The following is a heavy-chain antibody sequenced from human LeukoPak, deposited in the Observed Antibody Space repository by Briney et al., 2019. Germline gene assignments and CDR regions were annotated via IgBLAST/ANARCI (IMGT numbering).Heavy chain of an antibody. J-gene: IGHJ4*02. CDR3: ARDLEYSSSPLDY. CDR2: ISSSGRTI. CDR1: GFTFSSYE. V-gene: IGHV3-48*03. Sequence: GGSLRLSCAVSGFTFSSYEMNWVRQAPGKGLEWVSYISSSGRTIYYADFVRGRFTISRDNAKNSVYLQMNSLRAEDTAVYYCARDLEYSSSPLDYWGQGTLVTVSS. D-gene: IGHD6-6*01.